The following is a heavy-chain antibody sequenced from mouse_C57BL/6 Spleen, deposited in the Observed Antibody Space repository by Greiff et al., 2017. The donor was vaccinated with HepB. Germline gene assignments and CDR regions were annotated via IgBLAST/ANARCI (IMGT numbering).Heavy chain of an antibody. CDR3: TTGITTGAWFAY. CDR2: IDPEDGDT. J-gene: IGHJ3*01. V-gene: IGHV14-1*01. D-gene: IGHD2-4*01. CDR1: GFNIKDYY. Sequence: VQLQQSGAELVRPGASVKLSCTASGFNIKDYYMHWVKQRPEQGLEWIGRIDPEDGDTEYAPKFQGKATMTADTSSNTAYLQLSSLTSEDTAVYYCTTGITTGAWFAYWGQGTLVTVSA.